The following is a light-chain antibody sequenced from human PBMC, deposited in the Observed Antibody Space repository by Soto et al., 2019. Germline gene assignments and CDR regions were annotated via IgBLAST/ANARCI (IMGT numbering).Light chain of an antibody. V-gene: IGLV2-23*02. Sequence: QSALTQPASASGSPGQSITISCSGNSRDVGSYDLVSWYQQHPGKAPKLMIYEVIKRPSGVSNRFSGSKSGNTASLTISGLQAEDEADYYCCSYAGSHVVFGGGTKVTVL. CDR3: CSYAGSHVV. CDR2: EVI. J-gene: IGLJ2*01. CDR1: SRDVGSYDL.